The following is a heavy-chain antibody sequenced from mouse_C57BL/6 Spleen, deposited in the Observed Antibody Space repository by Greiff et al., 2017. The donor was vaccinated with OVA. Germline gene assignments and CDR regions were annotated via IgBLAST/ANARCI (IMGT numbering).Heavy chain of an antibody. D-gene: IGHD1-1*01. Sequence: QVQLQQPGAELVKPGASVKLSCEASGYTFTSYWMHWVKQRPGRGLEWIGRIDPKSGGNKYNEKFKSKGTLTVDKPTSTPYLQLSSLTSEDSAVYYCARWGYGSIYYFDYWGPGTTLTVSS. CDR2: IDPKSGGN. CDR1: GYTFTSYW. CDR3: ARWGYGSIYYFDY. J-gene: IGHJ2*01. V-gene: IGHV1-72*01.